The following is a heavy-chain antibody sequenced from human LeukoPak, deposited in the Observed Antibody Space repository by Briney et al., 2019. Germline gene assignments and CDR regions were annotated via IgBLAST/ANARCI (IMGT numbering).Heavy chain of an antibody. J-gene: IGHJ4*02. CDR3: AITGGPTVTAFDL. CDR1: GFTFSSYG. D-gene: IGHD4-17*01. CDR2: IWFDGSDK. V-gene: IGHV3-33*01. Sequence: GRSLRLSCAASGFTFSSYGMHWVRQAPGKGLDWVAVIWFDGSDKYYADSVKGRFTISRDNSKNTLYLQMNSLRVEDTAVYYCAITGGPTVTAFDLWGQGILVTVSS.